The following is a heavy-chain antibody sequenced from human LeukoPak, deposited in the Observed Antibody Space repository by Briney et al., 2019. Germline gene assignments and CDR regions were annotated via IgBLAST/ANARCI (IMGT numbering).Heavy chain of an antibody. CDR1: GFMFSSYA. CDR2: ISYSGGGT. J-gene: IGHJ4*02. D-gene: IGHD6-19*01. Sequence: GGSLRLSCAASGFMFSSYAMSWVRQAPGKGLEWVRGISYSGGGTYYADSVKGRFTISRDNSKNTLSLQMNSLRAEDMAVYYCAKGGSSGWSGSRFDYWGQGTLVTVSS. CDR3: AKGGSSGWSGSRFDY. V-gene: IGHV3-23*01.